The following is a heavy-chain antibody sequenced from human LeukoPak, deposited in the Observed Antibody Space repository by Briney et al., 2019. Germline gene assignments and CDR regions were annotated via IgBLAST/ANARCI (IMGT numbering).Heavy chain of an antibody. Sequence: GGSLRLSCAASGFTFSSYWMHWVRQAPGKGLVWVSRIKTDGSSTSYADSVKGRFTISRDNAKNTMYLQMNSLRVEDPAVYYCARDFMYSISCTGCWGQGTLVTVSS. V-gene: IGHV3-74*01. CDR3: ARDFMYSISCTGC. J-gene: IGHJ4*02. CDR2: IKTDGSST. CDR1: GFTFSSYW. D-gene: IGHD6-13*01.